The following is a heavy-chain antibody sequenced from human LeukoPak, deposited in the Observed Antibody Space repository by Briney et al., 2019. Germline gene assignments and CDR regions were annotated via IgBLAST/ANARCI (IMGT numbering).Heavy chain of an antibody. CDR3: ARDRKKTYGGNPGIDY. V-gene: IGHV4-30-2*01. CDR2: IYHSGST. Sequence: SETLSLTCAVSGGSISSGGYSWSWIRQPPGKGLEWIGYIYHSGSTYYNPSLKSRVTISVDRSKNQFSLKLSSVTAADTAVYYCARDRKKTYGGNPGIDYWGQGTLVTVSS. D-gene: IGHD4-23*01. CDR1: GGSISSGGYS. J-gene: IGHJ4*02.